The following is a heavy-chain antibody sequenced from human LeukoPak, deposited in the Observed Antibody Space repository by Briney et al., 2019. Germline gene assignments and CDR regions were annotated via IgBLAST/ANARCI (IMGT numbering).Heavy chain of an antibody. D-gene: IGHD5-12*01. J-gene: IGHJ4*02. CDR2: IYPGDSDT. CDR1: GYSFTSYW. V-gene: IGHV5-51*01. CDR3: ARCSGYDFFLSGPHFDY. Sequence: GESLKISCKGSGYSFTSYWIGWVRQMPGKGLEWMGIIYPGDSDTRYSPSFQGQVTISADKSISTAYLQWSSLKASDTAMYYCARCSGYDFFLSGPHFDYWGQGTLVTVSS.